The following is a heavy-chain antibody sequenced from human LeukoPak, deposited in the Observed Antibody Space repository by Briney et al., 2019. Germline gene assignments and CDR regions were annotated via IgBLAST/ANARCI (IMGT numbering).Heavy chain of an antibody. D-gene: IGHD2-2*01. CDR1: GGSFSGYY. CDR2: INHSGTT. Sequence: SETLSLTCAVYGGSFSGYYWNWIRQSPGKGLEWIGEINHSGTTNYNPSLKSRVTISLDTSKNQFSLKLSSVTAADTAVYYCARDWLVVPAALPYNWFDPWGQGTLVTVSS. CDR3: ARDWLVVPAALPYNWFDP. J-gene: IGHJ5*02. V-gene: IGHV4-34*01.